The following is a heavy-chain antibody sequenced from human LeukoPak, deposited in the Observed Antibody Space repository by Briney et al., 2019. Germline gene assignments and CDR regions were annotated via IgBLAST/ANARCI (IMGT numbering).Heavy chain of an antibody. Sequence: SVKVSCEASGGTFSSYAISWVRQAPGQGVEWMGGIIPIFGTVNYAQKFQGTFTITADESTSTAYMELSSLRSEDTAVSYCARERGRWPQLAYDYSGQGTLVTVSS. CDR1: GGTFSSYA. D-gene: IGHD5-24*01. CDR2: IIPIFGTV. V-gene: IGHV1-69*13. CDR3: ARERGRWPQLAYDY. J-gene: IGHJ4*02.